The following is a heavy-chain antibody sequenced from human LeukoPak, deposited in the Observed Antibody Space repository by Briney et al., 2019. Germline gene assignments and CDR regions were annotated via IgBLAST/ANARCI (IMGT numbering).Heavy chain of an antibody. V-gene: IGHV1-46*03. J-gene: IGHJ5*02. CDR3: AREREAWLVRGWFDP. CDR1: GYTFTSYY. Sequence: ASVKVSCKASGYTFTSYYMHWVRQAPGQGLEWMGIISPSGGSTSYAQKFQGRVTMTRDTSTSTVYMELSSLRSEDTAVYYCAREREAWLVRGWFDPWGQGTLVTVSS. D-gene: IGHD6-19*01. CDR2: ISPSGGST.